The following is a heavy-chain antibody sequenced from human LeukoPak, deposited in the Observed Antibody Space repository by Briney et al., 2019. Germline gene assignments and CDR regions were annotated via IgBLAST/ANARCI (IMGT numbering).Heavy chain of an antibody. CDR1: GYSFTSSW. CDR2: IDPSDSYT. J-gene: IGHJ4*02. V-gene: IGHV5-10-1*01. D-gene: IGHD4-11*01. CDR3: ARRTKVGGVYFDY. Sequence: GESLKISCKGSGYSFTSSWISWVRQMPGKGLEWMGRIDPSDSYTNYSPSFQGHVSISADKSISTAYLQWSSLKASDTAMYFCARRTKVGGVYFDYWGQGTLVTVFS.